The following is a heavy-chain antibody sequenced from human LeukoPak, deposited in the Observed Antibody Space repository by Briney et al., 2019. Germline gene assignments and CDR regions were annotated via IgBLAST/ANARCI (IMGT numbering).Heavy chain of an antibody. CDR2: IIPIFGTA. V-gene: IGHV1-69*05. D-gene: IGHD3-3*01. J-gene: IGHJ6*03. CDR1: GGTFSSYA. CDR3: ARVVLGSRITIFGVAANYYYYYMDV. Sequence: SVKVSCKASGGTFSSYAISWVRQAPGQGREWMGGIIPIFGTANYAQKFQGRVTITTDESTSTAYMELSSLRSEDTAVYYCARVVLGSRITIFGVAANYYYYYMDVWGKGTTVTVSS.